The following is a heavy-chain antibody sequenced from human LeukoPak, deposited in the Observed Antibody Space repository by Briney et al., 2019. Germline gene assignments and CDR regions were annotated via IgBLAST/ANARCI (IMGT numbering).Heavy chain of an antibody. V-gene: IGHV4-59*10. CDR3: ARVYSRVWLTRPFDY. Sequence: PSESLCLSCAVSGRSISGYYRSWIRQPPGKGLEWIWRIYTSVSTKYNTCPRSRVSMSLETSTNQFSLKLSSVTSAATTVYSFARVYSRVWLTRPFDYWGQGTLVTVSS. CDR1: GRSISGYY. D-gene: IGHD6-19*01. J-gene: IGHJ4*02. CDR2: IYTSVST.